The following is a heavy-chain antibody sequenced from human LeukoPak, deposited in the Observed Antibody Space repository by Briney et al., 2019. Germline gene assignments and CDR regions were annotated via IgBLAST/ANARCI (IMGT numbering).Heavy chain of an antibody. CDR2: IKSKTDGGTT. D-gene: IGHD1-26*01. V-gene: IGHV3-15*01. J-gene: IGHJ1*01. Sequence: GGSLRLSCAASGFTFSNAWMSWVRQAPGKGLECVGRIKSKTDGGTTDYAAPVKGRFTISRDDSKNTLYLQMNSLKTEDTAVYYCTTLPYSGSMEYFQHWGQGTLVTVSS. CDR1: GFTFSNAW. CDR3: TTLPYSGSMEYFQH.